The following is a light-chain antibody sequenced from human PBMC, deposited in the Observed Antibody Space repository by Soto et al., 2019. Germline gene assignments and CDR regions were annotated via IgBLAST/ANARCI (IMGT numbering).Light chain of an antibody. CDR2: GAS. CDR1: QSVSSN. J-gene: IGKJ1*01. CDR3: QHYNTWPPWT. Sequence: IEMTQSPATLSLSPGERATLYCWASQSVSSNLAWYQQKPGQAPRLLIYGASTRVTGVPARFSGSGSGTEFILIISSLQSEDFAVYYCQHYNTWPPWTFGQGTQVNIK. V-gene: IGKV3-15*01.